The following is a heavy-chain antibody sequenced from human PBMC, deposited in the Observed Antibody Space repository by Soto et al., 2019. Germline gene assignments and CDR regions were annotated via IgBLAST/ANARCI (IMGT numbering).Heavy chain of an antibody. CDR2: MSHSGGT. V-gene: IGHV4-34*01. J-gene: IGHJ3*02. CDR3: ARVERGTATTVVDAFDI. Sequence: QVQLQQWGAGLLKPSETLSLTCAVYGGFVSSGSYYWSWIRQPPGKGLEWIGEMSHSGGTHFNPSLKIRVTIAVDTSKNQFALKMRCVTAADTALYYCARVERGTATTVVDAFDIWGPGTMVTVSS. D-gene: IGHD2-21*02. CDR1: GGFVSSGSYY.